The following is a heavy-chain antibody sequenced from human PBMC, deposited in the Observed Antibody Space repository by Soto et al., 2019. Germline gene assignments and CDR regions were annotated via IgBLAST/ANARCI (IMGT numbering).Heavy chain of an antibody. CDR1: GFSFSSFG. CDR3: ARGAGNYYYYMDV. Sequence: QVRLVESGGGVVQPGRSLRLSCAASGFSFSSFGMHWVRQAPRKGLEWVAVTWYDESNKYYADSVKGRFTISRDNSKNTLYLQMVSLRVEDTAVYYCARGAGNYYYYMDVWGKGTTVTVSS. V-gene: IGHV3-33*01. D-gene: IGHD3-16*01. J-gene: IGHJ6*03. CDR2: TWYDESNK.